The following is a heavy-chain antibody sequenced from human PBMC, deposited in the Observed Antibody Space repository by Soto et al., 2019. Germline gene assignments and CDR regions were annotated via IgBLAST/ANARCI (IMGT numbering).Heavy chain of an antibody. D-gene: IGHD1-26*01. V-gene: IGHV1-46*01. J-gene: IGHJ4*02. Sequence: ASVKVSCKASGYTFTSYYMHWVRQAPGQGLEWMGIINPSGGNTNYAQKLQGRVTMTTDTSTSTAYMELRSLRSDDTAVYYCARGRVGATNDFDYWGQGTLVTVSS. CDR2: INPSGGNT. CDR3: ARGRVGATNDFDY. CDR1: GYTFTSYY.